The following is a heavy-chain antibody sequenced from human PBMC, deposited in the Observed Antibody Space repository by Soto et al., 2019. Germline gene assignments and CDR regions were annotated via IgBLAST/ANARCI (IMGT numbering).Heavy chain of an antibody. V-gene: IGHV3-21*01. J-gene: IGHJ6*02. CDR1: GFTFSSSG. CDR2: ISSSSSYI. CDR3: ARDDSYCTNGVCYTGYYYGMDV. Sequence: GGSLRLSCAASGFTFSSSGMNWVRQAPGKGLEWVSSISSSSSYIYYADSVKGRFTISRDHAKNSLYLQMNSLRAEDTAVYYCARDDSYCTNGVCYTGYYYGMDVWGQGTTVTVSS. D-gene: IGHD2-8*01.